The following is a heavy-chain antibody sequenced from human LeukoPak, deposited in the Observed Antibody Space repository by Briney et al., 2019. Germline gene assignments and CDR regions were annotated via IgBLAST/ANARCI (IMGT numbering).Heavy chain of an antibody. J-gene: IGHJ3*01. CDR2: VSYSGGN. CDR1: GDSVSGHY. Sequence: PSETLSLTCTVSGDSVSGHYWSWIRQTPGKGLEWIGYVSYSGGNNYNPSLKRRVSISLDTSKNQFSLKLSSPAAADPAVYYCARAPMAITTSAFPDAFDFWGQGTMVTVSS. V-gene: IGHV4-59*02. D-gene: IGHD5-12*01. CDR3: ARAPMAITTSAFPDAFDF.